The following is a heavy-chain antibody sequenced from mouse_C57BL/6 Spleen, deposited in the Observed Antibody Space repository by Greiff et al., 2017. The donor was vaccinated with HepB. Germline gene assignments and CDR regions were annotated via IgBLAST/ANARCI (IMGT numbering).Heavy chain of an antibody. V-gene: IGHV1-69*01. CDR2: IDPSDSYT. CDR3: ARRRDGYFYFDY. D-gene: IGHD2-3*01. CDR1: GYTFTSYW. Sequence: VQLQQPGAELVMPGASVKLSCKASGYTFTSYWMHWVKQRPGQGLEWIGEIDPSDSYTNYNQKFKGKSTLTVDKSSSTAYMQLSSLTSEDSAVYYCARRRDGYFYFDYWGQGTTLTVSS. J-gene: IGHJ2*01.